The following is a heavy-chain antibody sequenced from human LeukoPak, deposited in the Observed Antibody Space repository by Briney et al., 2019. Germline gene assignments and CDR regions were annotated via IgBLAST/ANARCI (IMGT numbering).Heavy chain of an antibody. Sequence: GESLKISRKGSGYSFTSYWIDWVRQMPGKGLEWMGIIYPGDSDTRYSPSFQGQVTISADKSISTAYLQWSSLKASDTAMYYCARPLVSITMIVVVITTSPGNEAEYFQHWGQGTLVTVSS. D-gene: IGHD3-22*01. J-gene: IGHJ1*01. CDR2: IYPGDSDT. CDR1: GYSFTSYW. CDR3: ARPLVSITMIVVVITTSPGNEAEYFQH. V-gene: IGHV5-51*01.